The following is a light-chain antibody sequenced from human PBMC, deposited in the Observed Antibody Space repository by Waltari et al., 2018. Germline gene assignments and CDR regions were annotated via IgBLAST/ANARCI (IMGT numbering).Light chain of an antibody. CDR1: QSLLYRSNNKNY. J-gene: IGKJ1*01. CDR3: QQYYSPPLT. Sequence: DIVMTQSPDSLAVSLGARATINCKSSQSLLYRSNNKNYLAWYQQKPGQPPKLLIYWVSTRESGVPDRFSGSGSGTDFTLTISSLQAEDVAVYYCQQYYSPPLTFGQGTKVEV. CDR2: WVS. V-gene: IGKV4-1*01.